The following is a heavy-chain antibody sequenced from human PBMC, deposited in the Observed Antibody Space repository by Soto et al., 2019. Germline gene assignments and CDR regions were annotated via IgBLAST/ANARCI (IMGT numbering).Heavy chain of an antibody. V-gene: IGHV4-34*01. CDR3: ARTYSRSWSPFDY. J-gene: IGHJ4*02. CDR2: INHSGGT. CDR1: GGSFSGYY. Sequence: QVQLQQWGAGLLKPSETLSLTCAVYGGSFSGYYWSWIRQPPGKGLEWIGEINHSGGTNYNPSLKRRVTISVDTSKTQFSLKLSSVTAADTAVYYCARTYSRSWSPFDYWGQGTLVTVSS. D-gene: IGHD6-13*01.